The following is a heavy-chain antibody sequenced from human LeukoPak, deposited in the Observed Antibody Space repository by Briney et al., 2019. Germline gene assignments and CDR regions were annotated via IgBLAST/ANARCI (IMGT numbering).Heavy chain of an antibody. CDR2: ITAYNGNT. V-gene: IGHV1-18*01. Sequence: ASVKVSCKASGYTFVSYGVSWVRQAPGQGLEWMGWITAYNGNTDYAQKLQGRVTMTTDTSTSTAYMELRSLRSDDTAVYYCARGHPRLGSYFYYAMDVWGQGTTVTVSS. CDR3: ARGHPRLGSYFYYAMDV. D-gene: IGHD7-27*01. J-gene: IGHJ6*02. CDR1: GYTFVSYG.